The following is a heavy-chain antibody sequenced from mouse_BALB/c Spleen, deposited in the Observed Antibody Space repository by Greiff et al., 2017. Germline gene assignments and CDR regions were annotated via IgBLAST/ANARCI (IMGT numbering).Heavy chain of an antibody. J-gene: IGHJ4*01. Sequence: EVQLQESGPELVKPGASVKMSCKASGYTFTSYVMHWVKQKPGQGLEWIGYINPYNDGTKYNEKFKGKATLTSDKSSSTAYMELSSLTSEDSAVYYCARGDGYYPYAMDYWGQGTSVTVSS. D-gene: IGHD2-3*01. V-gene: IGHV1-14*01. CDR1: GYTFTSYV. CDR3: ARGDGYYPYAMDY. CDR2: INPYNDGT.